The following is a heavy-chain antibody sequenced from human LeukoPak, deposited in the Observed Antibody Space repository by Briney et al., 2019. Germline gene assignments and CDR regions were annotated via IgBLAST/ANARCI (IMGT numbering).Heavy chain of an antibody. CDR2: IYTSGST. D-gene: IGHD3-22*01. Sequence: SETLSLTWTVSGGSISSYYWSWIRQPPGKGLEWIGYIYTSGSTNYNPSLRSRVTISVDTSKNQFSLKLSSVTAADTAVYYCARIYYYDSSGYSYYFDYWSQGTLVTVSS. CDR3: ARIYYYDSSGYSYYFDY. J-gene: IGHJ4*02. V-gene: IGHV4-4*09. CDR1: GGSISSYY.